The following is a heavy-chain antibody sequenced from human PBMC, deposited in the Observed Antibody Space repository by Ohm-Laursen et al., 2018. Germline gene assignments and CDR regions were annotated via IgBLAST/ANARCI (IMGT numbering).Heavy chain of an antibody. V-gene: IGHV3-11*01. CDR2: ISGSARTI. CDR3: AKMVGAWDFFDY. Sequence: SLRLSCAASGFTFSDYYMSWIRQAPGKGLEWVSYISGSARTIYYADSVKGRFTTSRDNAKNSLYLQMNSLRAEDTALYYCAKMVGAWDFFDYWGQGTLVTVSS. CDR1: GFTFSDYY. J-gene: IGHJ4*02. D-gene: IGHD1-26*01.